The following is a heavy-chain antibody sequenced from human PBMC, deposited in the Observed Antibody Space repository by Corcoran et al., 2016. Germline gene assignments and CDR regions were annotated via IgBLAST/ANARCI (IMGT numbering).Heavy chain of an antibody. V-gene: IGHV1-8*01. CDR2: MNPNSGNT. J-gene: IGHJ5*02. CDR3: ARGIAARRLGGTPRSRFDP. D-gene: IGHD6-6*01. Sequence: QVQLVQSGAEVKKPGASVKVSCKASGYTFTSYDINWVRQATGQGLEWMGWMNPNSGNTGYAQKFQGRVTMTRNTSISPAYMELSSLRSEETAVYYCARGIAARRLGGTPRSRFDPWGQGTLVTVSS. CDR1: GYTFTSYD.